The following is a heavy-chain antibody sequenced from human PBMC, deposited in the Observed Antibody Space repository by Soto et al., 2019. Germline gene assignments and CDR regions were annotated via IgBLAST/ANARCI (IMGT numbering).Heavy chain of an antibody. V-gene: IGHV1-3*01. J-gene: IGHJ6*02. D-gene: IGHD6-13*01. Sequence: GASVKVSCKASGYTFTSYAMHWVRQAPGQRLEWMGWINAGNGNTKYSQKFQGRVTITRDTSASTAYMELSSLRSEDTAVYYCARGIAAAGTGYYYYGMDVWGQGTTVTVSS. CDR2: INAGNGNT. CDR1: GYTFTSYA. CDR3: ARGIAAAGTGYYYYGMDV.